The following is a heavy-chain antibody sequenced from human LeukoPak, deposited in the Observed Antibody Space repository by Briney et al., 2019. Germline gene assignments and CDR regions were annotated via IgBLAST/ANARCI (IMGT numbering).Heavy chain of an antibody. D-gene: IGHD3-3*01. CDR2: IIPILGIA. J-gene: IGHJ4*02. Sequence: SVKVSCKASGGTFSSYAISWVRQAPGQGLEWMGRIIPILGIANYAQRFQGRVTITADKSTSTAYMELSSLRSDDTAVYYCARAHDFWSGYLDYWGQGTLVTVSS. CDR1: GGTFSSYA. V-gene: IGHV1-69*04. CDR3: ARAHDFWSGYLDY.